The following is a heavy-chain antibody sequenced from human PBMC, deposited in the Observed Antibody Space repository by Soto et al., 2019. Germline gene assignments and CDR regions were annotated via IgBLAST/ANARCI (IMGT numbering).Heavy chain of an antibody. V-gene: IGHV4-59*01. CDR2: IYSTGTT. CDR3: ARDHSDGWVNWFDP. J-gene: IGHJ5*02. Sequence: QVQLQESGPGLVKPSETLSLICTVSGGSISNYDWTWIRQAPGKKLEWIGYIYSTGTTNYNPSLKSRVTMSRDTSKNYFSLKLTSVTTADTAVYFCARDHSDGWVNWFDPWGQGTLVTVSS. D-gene: IGHD2-15*01. CDR1: GGSISNYD.